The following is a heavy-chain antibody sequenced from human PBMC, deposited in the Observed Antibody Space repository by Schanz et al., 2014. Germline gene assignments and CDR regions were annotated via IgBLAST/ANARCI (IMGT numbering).Heavy chain of an antibody. Sequence: VQLLESGGGLVQPGGSLRLSCASSGFSFTTYAMSWVRQAPGKGLEWVAVIWSDGTNEYYADSVKGRFTISRDNSKNTVYIQMNSLRAEDTAVYYCAASSGWHPSTDYWGQGTLVTVSS. V-gene: IGHV3-33*08. CDR2: IWSDGTNE. J-gene: IGHJ4*02. CDR3: AASSGWHPSTDY. CDR1: GFSFTTYA. D-gene: IGHD6-19*01.